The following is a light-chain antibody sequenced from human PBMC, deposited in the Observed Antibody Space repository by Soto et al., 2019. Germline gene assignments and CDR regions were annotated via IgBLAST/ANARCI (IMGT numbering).Light chain of an antibody. CDR2: AAS. J-gene: IGKJ5*01. V-gene: IGKV1D-12*01. CDR1: QGISSW. CDR3: QQSNSFPIT. Sequence: DIQRTQSPSSVSVSVGARVTITCRASQGISSWLAWYQQKPGKAPNLLIYAASSLQSGVPARFSGSGSGTEFTLTISSLQSEDCATYYCQQSNSFPITFGGGTQLDIK.